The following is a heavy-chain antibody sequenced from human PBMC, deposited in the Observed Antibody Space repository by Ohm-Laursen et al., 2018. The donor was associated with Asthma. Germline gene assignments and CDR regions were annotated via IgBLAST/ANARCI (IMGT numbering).Heavy chain of an antibody. CDR3: AKDRGPPRSYYYDSSGSRPVDY. J-gene: IGHJ4*02. V-gene: IGHV3-23*01. CDR1: GFTFSNYP. Sequence: SLRLSCAAFGFTFSNYPMTWVRQAPGKGLEWVSALSLSGGSTYYADSVKGRFTISRDNSKNTLYLQMNSLRAEDTAVYYCAKDRGPPRSYYYDSSGSRPVDYWGQGTLVTVSS. D-gene: IGHD3-22*01. CDR2: LSLSGGST.